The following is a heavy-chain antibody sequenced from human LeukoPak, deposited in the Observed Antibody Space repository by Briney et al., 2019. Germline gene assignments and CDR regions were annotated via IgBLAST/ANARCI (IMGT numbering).Heavy chain of an antibody. V-gene: IGHV4-34*01. CDR3: ARAGRIAAAGYYFDY. J-gene: IGHJ4*02. D-gene: IGHD6-13*01. Sequence: PSETLSLTCAVYGGSFSGYYWSWIRQPPGKRLEWIGEINHSGSTNYNPSLKSRVTISVDTSKNQFSLKLSSVTAADTAVYYCARAGRIAAAGYYFDYWGQGTLVTVSS. CDR2: INHSGST. CDR1: GGSFSGYY.